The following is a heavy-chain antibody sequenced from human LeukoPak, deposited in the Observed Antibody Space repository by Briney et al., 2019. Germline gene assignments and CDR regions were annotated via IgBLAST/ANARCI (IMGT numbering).Heavy chain of an antibody. CDR2: IYYSGST. J-gene: IGHJ4*02. Sequence: SETLPLTCAVFGGSFSGYYWSWIRQPPGKGLEWIGSIYYSGSTYYNPSLKCRVTISVDTSKNQFSLKLSSVTAADTAVYYCARDRLSYDSSGYYPEFDYWGQGTLVTVSS. CDR3: ARDRLSYDSSGYYPEFDY. V-gene: IGHV4-34*11. CDR1: GGSFSGYY. D-gene: IGHD3-22*01.